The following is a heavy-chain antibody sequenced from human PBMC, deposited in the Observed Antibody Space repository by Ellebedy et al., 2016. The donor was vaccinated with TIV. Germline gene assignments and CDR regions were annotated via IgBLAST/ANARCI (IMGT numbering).Heavy chain of an antibody. CDR1: GDKFINYG. V-gene: IGHV1-18*04. D-gene: IGHD5-18*01. CDR3: ATVERAMITVASYYYYYGMDV. J-gene: IGHJ6*02. CDR2: ISSHNGNS. Sequence: AASVKVSCKASGDKFINYGYTWVRQAPGQGLEWVGYISSHNGNSNYGKNFEGRVTMTTDRPTATVFMELSSLRSEDTAVYYCATVERAMITVASYYYYYGMDVWGQGTTVTVSS.